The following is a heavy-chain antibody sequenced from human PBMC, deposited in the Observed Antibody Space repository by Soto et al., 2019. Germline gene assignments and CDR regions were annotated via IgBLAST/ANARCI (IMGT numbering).Heavy chain of an antibody. CDR2: ISAYNGNT. V-gene: IGHV1-18*01. D-gene: IGHD2-2*01. J-gene: IGHJ6*02. Sequence: QVQLVQSGAEVKKPGASVKVSCKASGYTFTSYVISWVRQAPGQGLEWMGWISAYNGNTNYAQKLQGRVTMTTDTSTSTAYMELRSLRSDDTAVYYCARYCSSTSCYLNYGMDVWGQGTTVTVSS. CDR1: GYTFTSYV. CDR3: ARYCSSTSCYLNYGMDV.